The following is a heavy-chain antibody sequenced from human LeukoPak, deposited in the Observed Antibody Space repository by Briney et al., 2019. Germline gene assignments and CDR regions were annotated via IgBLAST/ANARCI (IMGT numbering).Heavy chain of an antibody. CDR3: ASTHAGRYYTTFDS. Sequence: SETLSLTCTVSGGSISSASSYWGWIRQPPGKGLEWIGTVYYTGRTYNNPTLKSRITISVDTSNNQFSLKVASVTAADTAVYYCASTHAGRYYTTFDSWGQGTLVAVSS. V-gene: IGHV4-39*01. CDR2: VYYTGRT. D-gene: IGHD1-26*01. CDR1: GGSISSASSY. J-gene: IGHJ4*02.